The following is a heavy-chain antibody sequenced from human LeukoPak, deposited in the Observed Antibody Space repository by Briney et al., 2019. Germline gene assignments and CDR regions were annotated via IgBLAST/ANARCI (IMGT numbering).Heavy chain of an antibody. V-gene: IGHV3-21*01. CDR3: ARDWLFVKGERRSPPRYYFDY. D-gene: IGHD1-1*01. Sequence: GGSLRLSCAASGFTFSSYSMNWVRQAPGKGLEWVSSISSSSSYIYYADSVKGRFTISRDNSKNTLYLQMNSLRAEDTAVYYCARDWLFVKGERRSPPRYYFDYWGQGTLVTVSS. J-gene: IGHJ4*02. CDR2: ISSSSSYI. CDR1: GFTFSSYS.